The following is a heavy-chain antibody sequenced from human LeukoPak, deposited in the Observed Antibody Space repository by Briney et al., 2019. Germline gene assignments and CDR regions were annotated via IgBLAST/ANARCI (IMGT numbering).Heavy chain of an antibody. J-gene: IGHJ4*02. Sequence: SQTLSLTCNVSGDSVNSGTYSWSWMRQRPGQGLEWIGYIYYSGTTYYNPSLKSRLNISIDTSKNHFSLELNSVPDADTAVYYCARVPLWGVLTYYYKFFDYWGQGTLVTVSS. CDR1: GDSVNSGTYS. CDR2: IYYSGTT. V-gene: IGHV4-31*03. D-gene: IGHD3-9*01. CDR3: ARVPLWGVLTYYYKFFDY.